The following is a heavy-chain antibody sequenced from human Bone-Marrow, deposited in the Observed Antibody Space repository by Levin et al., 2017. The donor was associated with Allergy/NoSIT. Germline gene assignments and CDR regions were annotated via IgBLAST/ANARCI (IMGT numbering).Heavy chain of an antibody. V-gene: IGHV3-11*01. CDR1: KFTFRDYY. Sequence: PGGSLRLSCTSSKFTFRDYYMGWIRQAPGKGLEWISYITTGNAIYYAESVKGRFTTSRDNDKSSLYLQMNNLRAGDTAVYYCARSGGYSSYFDYWGQGTPVTVSS. J-gene: IGHJ4*02. CDR3: ARSGGYSSYFDY. CDR2: ITTGNAI. D-gene: IGHD2-21*01.